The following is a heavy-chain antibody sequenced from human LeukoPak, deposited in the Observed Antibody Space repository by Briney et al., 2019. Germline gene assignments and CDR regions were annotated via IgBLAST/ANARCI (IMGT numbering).Heavy chain of an antibody. CDR3: AKSKYYDIVTGYSDDAFDI. CDR1: GFTFSSHS. D-gene: IGHD3-9*01. CDR2: ISSSISYI. J-gene: IGHJ3*02. Sequence: GGSLRLSCAASGFTFSSHSMNWVRQAPGNGLEWVSSISSSISYIYYADSVKGRFTISRDNTKTSLYLQMNSLRAEETAVSYCAKSKYYDIVTGYSDDAFDIWGQGTMVTVSS. V-gene: IGHV3-21*04.